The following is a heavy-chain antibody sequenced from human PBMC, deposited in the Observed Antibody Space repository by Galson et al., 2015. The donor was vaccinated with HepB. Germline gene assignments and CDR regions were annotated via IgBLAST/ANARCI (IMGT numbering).Heavy chain of an antibody. CDR3: ARAWLVRSNWFDP. CDR2: INPNSGGT. V-gene: IGHV1-2*05. CDR1: GYTFTGYY. J-gene: IGHJ5*02. D-gene: IGHD6-19*01. Sequence: SVKVSCKASGYTFTGYYMHWVRQAPGQGLEWMGRINPNSGGTNYAQKFQGRVTMTRDTSISTAYMELSRLRSDDTVVYYCARAWLVRSNWFDPWGQGTLVTVSS.